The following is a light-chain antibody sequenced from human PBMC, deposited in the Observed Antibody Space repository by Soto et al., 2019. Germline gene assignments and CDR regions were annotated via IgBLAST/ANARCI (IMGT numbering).Light chain of an antibody. CDR2: IAS. Sequence: EIVLTQSPGTLSLFPGERATLSCRATQSVSSNYLAWYQQKPGQAPRLLIYIASSRATGIPYRFSGSGSGTDFTLTISRLEPEDFAVYYCQQYGTSPWTFGHGTKVEIK. CDR3: QQYGTSPWT. J-gene: IGKJ1*01. CDR1: QSVSSNY. V-gene: IGKV3-20*01.